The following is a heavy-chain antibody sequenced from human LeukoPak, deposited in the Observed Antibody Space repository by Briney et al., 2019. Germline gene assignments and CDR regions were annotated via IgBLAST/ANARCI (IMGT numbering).Heavy chain of an antibody. D-gene: IGHD6-25*01. Sequence: SETLSLTCTVSGGSIRSYYWSWIRQPPGKGLEWIGEISHSGCTDYNPSLKSRVTISVNTSNNQFSLKLSSVTAADTAVYYCARVRRFGSGVDYWGQGTLVTVSS. CDR2: ISHSGCT. V-gene: IGHV4-34*01. J-gene: IGHJ4*02. CDR3: ARVRRFGSGVDY. CDR1: GGSIRSYY.